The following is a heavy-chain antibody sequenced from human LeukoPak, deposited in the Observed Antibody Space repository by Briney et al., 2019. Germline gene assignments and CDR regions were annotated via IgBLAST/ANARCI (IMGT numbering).Heavy chain of an antibody. V-gene: IGHV1-46*01. CDR2: INPSGGST. CDR3: ARDGVAGVYYFDY. D-gene: IGHD6-19*01. Sequence: ASVKVSCKASGYTFTSYYMHWVRQAPGQGLEWMGIINPSGGSTNYAQKFQGRVTMTRDKSTSTVYMELSSLRSEDTAVYYCARDGVAGVYYFDYWGQGTLVTVSS. J-gene: IGHJ4*02. CDR1: GYTFTSYY.